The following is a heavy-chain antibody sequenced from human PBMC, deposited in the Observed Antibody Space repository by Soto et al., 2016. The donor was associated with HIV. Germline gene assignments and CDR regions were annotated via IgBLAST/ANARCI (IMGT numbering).Heavy chain of an antibody. CDR1: GVSIDTGGYY. CDR3: ARGTLXMLRGPHDF. V-gene: IGHV4-31*03. CDR2: SFYSGST. J-gene: IGHJ4*02. D-gene: IGHD3-10*01. Sequence: QVQLQESGPGLVKPSQTLSLTCSVSGVSIDTGGYYWSWIRQHPGKGLEWIGYSFYSGSTHYNPSLKSRVSISLDTSKNQFFLRLTSVTATDTATYYCARGTLXMLRGPHDFWGQGTLVIVSS.